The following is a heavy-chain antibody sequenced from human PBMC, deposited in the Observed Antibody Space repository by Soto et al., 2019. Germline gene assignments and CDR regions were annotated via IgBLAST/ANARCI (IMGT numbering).Heavy chain of an antibody. CDR3: ARGSSRIQDPYYYYAMHV. CDR2: IFPGGGT. Sequence: VRQAPGKGLEWLSVIFPGGGTYYTDSMKGRFTISRDDSKNSLYLQMNSLQTEDTAVYYCARGSSRIQDPYYYYAMHVWGQGTTVTVSS. D-gene: IGHD6-13*01. V-gene: IGHV3-53*03. J-gene: IGHJ6*02.